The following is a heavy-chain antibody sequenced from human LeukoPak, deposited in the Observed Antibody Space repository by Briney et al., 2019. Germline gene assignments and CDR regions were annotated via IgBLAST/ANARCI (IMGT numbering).Heavy chain of an antibody. V-gene: IGHV4-34*01. CDR2: INHSGST. CDR1: GGSFSGYY. CDR3: ARGDGYNAQDY. D-gene: IGHD5-24*01. Sequence: SETLSLTCAVHGGSFSGYYWTWIRQPPGKGLEWIGQINHSGSTDFNPSLKSRVTISVDTSKNQFSLRLNSVTAADTAVYYCARGDGYNAQDYWGQGTLVTVSS. J-gene: IGHJ4*02.